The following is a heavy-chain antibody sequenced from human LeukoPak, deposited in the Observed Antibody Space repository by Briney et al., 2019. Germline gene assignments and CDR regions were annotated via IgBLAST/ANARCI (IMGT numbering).Heavy chain of an antibody. J-gene: IGHJ6*02. D-gene: IGHD6-13*01. Sequence: HAGGSLRLSCAASGFNVSSNYMSWVRQAPGKGLEWVSVIYSGGSTYYADSVKGRFTISRDNSKNTLYLQMNSLRAEDTAVYYCAREDSSSRHYYGMDVWGQGTTVTVSS. CDR2: IYSGGST. CDR1: GFNVSSNY. V-gene: IGHV3-53*01. CDR3: AREDSSSRHYYGMDV.